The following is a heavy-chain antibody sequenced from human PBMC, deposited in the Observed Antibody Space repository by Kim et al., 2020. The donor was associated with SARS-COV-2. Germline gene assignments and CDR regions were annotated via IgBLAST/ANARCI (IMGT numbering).Heavy chain of an antibody. V-gene: IGHV4-39*07. CDR2: IYYSGST. CDR3: ARDGGSYCGGDCSN. CDR1: GGSISSSSYY. J-gene: IGHJ4*02. D-gene: IGHD2-21*02. Sequence: SETLSLTCTVSGGSISSSSYYWGWIRQPPGKGLEWIGSIYYSGSTYYNPSLKSRVTISVDTSKNQFSLKLSSVTAADTAVYYCARDGGSYCGGDCSNWGQGTLVTVSS.